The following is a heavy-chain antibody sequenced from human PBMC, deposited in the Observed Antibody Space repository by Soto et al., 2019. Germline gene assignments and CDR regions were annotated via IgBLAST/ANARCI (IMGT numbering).Heavy chain of an antibody. CDR3: ARLYYYDSSGDY. CDR2: INPGDSYT. V-gene: IGHV5-10-1*01. D-gene: IGHD3-22*01. Sequence: PGESLKISCKSSGYTFTTYWITWVRQMPGKGLEWMGRINPGDSYTNYSPSFQGHVTISADKPISTAYLQWSSLKASDTAMYYCARLYYYDSSGDYWGQGTLVTVSS. CDR1: GYTFTTYW. J-gene: IGHJ4*02.